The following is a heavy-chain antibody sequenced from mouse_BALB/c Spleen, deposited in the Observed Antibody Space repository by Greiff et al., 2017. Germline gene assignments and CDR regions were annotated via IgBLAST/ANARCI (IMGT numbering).Heavy chain of an antibody. CDR2: IDPENGDT. CDR3: NGDGKGY. V-gene: IGHV14-4*02. J-gene: IGHJ2*01. D-gene: IGHD2-1*01. CDR1: GFNIKDYY. Sequence: VQLKQSGAELVRSGASVNLSCTASGFNIKDYYMHWVKQRPEQGLEWIGWIDPENGDTEYAPKFQGKATMTADTSSNTAYLQLSSLTSEDTAVYYCNGDGKGYWGQGTTLTVSS.